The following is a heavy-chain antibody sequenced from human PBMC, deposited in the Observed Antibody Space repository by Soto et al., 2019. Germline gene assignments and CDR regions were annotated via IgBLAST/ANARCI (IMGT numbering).Heavy chain of an antibody. Sequence: AAVKDTCKASGYTFTNYGINQVRPAPVLWLEWMGWNSPYNGKTNFAQNRQVRVTMTTDTSTNTAYLELRSLAYDDTAGYYCARECERFCDTYPPSAFNFWGQGTLVNVSS. V-gene: IGHV1-18*04. CDR1: GYTFTNYG. CDR3: ARECERFCDTYPPSAFNF. J-gene: IGHJ4*01. D-gene: IGHD3-3*01. CDR2: NSPYNGKT.